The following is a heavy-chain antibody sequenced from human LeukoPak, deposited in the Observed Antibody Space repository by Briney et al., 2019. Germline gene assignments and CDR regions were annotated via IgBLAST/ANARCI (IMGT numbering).Heavy chain of an antibody. Sequence: GGCLRLSCAASEFTFSSYAMHWVRQAPGKGLEWLAVISYDGSNKYYADSVKGRFTISRDNSKNTLYLQMNSLRAEDTAVYYCARDPAPIVGATTGRFFDYWGQGTLVTVSS. J-gene: IGHJ4*02. D-gene: IGHD1-26*01. V-gene: IGHV3-30-3*01. CDR1: EFTFSSYA. CDR3: ARDPAPIVGATTGRFFDY. CDR2: ISYDGSNK.